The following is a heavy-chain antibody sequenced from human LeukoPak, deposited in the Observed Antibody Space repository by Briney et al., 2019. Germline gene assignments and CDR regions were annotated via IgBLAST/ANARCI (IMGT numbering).Heavy chain of an antibody. CDR1: GFSFSSFW. CDR3: ASDVGGPFDY. V-gene: IGHV3-74*01. Sequence: GGSLRLSCAASGFSFSSFWMHWVRQTPGKGLVWVSHINTDGSTTTYADSVKGRFTISRDNAKNTLYLQMDSLRAEDTAVYYCASDVGGPFDYWGLGTLVTVSS. J-gene: IGHJ4*02. D-gene: IGHD3-16*01. CDR2: INTDGSTT.